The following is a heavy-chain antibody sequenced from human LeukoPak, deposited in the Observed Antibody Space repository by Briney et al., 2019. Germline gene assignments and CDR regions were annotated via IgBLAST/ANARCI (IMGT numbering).Heavy chain of an antibody. D-gene: IGHD1-26*01. V-gene: IGHV3-23*01. Sequence: GGSLRLSCATSGFTFRSYAMSWVRQTPGKGLEWVSSISFGGGGTYYADSVKGRFTVSRDNSKNTVSLQMNSLRAEDSAVYYCARETAYSFDYWGQGTLVTVSS. CDR2: ISFGGGGT. J-gene: IGHJ4*02. CDR1: GFTFRSYA. CDR3: ARETAYSFDY.